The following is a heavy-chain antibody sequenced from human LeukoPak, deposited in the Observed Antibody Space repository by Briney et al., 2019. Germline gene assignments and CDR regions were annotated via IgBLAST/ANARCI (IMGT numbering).Heavy chain of an antibody. CDR3: ARSNDAFDI. V-gene: IGHV3-53*01. CDR2: IYSGGST. Sequence: PGGSLRLSCAASGLTVSSNYMNWVRQAPGKGLEWVSIIYSGGSTFYADSVKGRFTISRDNSKNTLFLQMNSLRAEDTAVYYCARSNDAFDIWGQGTMVTVSS. D-gene: IGHD5/OR15-5a*01. CDR1: GLTVSSNY. J-gene: IGHJ3*02.